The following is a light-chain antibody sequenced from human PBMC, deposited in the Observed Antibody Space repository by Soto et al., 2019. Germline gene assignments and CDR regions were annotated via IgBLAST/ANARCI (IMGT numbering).Light chain of an antibody. CDR2: GAS. V-gene: IGKV3-15*01. CDR3: QQYNNWPRT. CDR1: QSVSSN. J-gene: IGKJ1*01. Sequence: EIVMTQSPATLSVSPGERATLSCRASQSVSSNLAWYQQKPGQAPRLLIYGASTRATGIPARFSGSGSGTESTLTLSSLQSEDFTVYYCQQYNNWPRTFGQGTKVDIK.